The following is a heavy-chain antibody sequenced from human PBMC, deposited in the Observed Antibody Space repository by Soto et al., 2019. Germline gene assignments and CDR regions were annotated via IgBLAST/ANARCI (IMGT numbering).Heavy chain of an antibody. CDR3: ARGPAAGTYYYGMDV. Sequence: GGSLRLSCAASGFTLRTYWMTWFRQAPGKGLEWVANIKQDGSEKYYVDSVEGRFTISRDNARNSLSLQMTSLRADDTALYYCARGPAAGTYYYGMDVWGQGTTVTVSS. CDR2: IKQDGSEK. D-gene: IGHD6-25*01. CDR1: GFTLRTYW. J-gene: IGHJ6*02. V-gene: IGHV3-7*01.